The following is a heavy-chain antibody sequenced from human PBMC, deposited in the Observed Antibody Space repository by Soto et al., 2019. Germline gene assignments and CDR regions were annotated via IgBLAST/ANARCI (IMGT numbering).Heavy chain of an antibody. CDR1: GYSFAGFC. CDR2: IDPSDSYI. Sequence: SGYSFAGFCFHRVIKMPGKGLEWIGRIDPSDSYINYSPSFQGHVTISADKSISTAYLQWSSLRASDTAMYYCARRLGAITRDYWGPGSPITAPQ. CDR3: ARRLGAITRDY. D-gene: IGHD3-16*01. V-gene: IGHV5-10-1*01. J-gene: IGHJ4*02.